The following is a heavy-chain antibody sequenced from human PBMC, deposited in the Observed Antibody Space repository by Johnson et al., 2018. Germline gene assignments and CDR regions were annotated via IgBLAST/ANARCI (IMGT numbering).Heavy chain of an antibody. Sequence: QVQLRQSGAEVKKPGASVKVSCKASGYTFTSYYMHWVRQAPGQGLEWMGIMNPSGGSTSYAQKFQGSVTMTRDTSTSTVYMEVSSLSSEDTAVYYCARDGGVGATGLFDIWGQGTMVTVSS. J-gene: IGHJ3*02. CDR1: GYTFTSYY. CDR2: MNPSGGST. D-gene: IGHD1-26*01. CDR3: ARDGGVGATGLFDI. V-gene: IGHV1-46*01.